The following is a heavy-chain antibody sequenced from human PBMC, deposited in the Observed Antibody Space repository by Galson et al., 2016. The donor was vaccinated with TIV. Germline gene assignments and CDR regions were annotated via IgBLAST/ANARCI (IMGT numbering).Heavy chain of an antibody. J-gene: IGHJ4*02. V-gene: IGHV1-2*02. CDR2: INPSGGA. D-gene: IGHD3-16*01. CDR1: GFTFVGYY. CDR3: AGGGGSRWGYY. Sequence: SVKVSCKASGFTFVGYYLYWVRQAPGQGLEWMGWINPSGGALYAQKFQDRVIMTRDTSITTAYMEMRSLRFDDTAVYYCAGGGGSRWGYYWGQGTLVTVSS.